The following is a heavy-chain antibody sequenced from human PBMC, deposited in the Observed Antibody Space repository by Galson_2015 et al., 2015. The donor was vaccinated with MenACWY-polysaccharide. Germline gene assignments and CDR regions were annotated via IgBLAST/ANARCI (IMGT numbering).Heavy chain of an antibody. CDR3: AREGSRIVFHAFDT. J-gene: IGHJ3*02. Sequence: SLRLSCAASGSRFSYSGMHWVRQAPGKGLEWVAVIQNDGSEIVYADSVKGRFTISRDNSKNTGFLEMNTLGAEDTAVYYCAREGSRIVFHAFDTWGQGTMVTVSS. CDR2: IQNDGSEI. CDR1: GSRFSYSG. D-gene: IGHD2-15*01. V-gene: IGHV3-33*05.